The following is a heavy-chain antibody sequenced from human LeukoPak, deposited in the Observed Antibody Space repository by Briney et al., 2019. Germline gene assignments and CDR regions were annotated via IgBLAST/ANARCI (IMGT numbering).Heavy chain of an antibody. CDR3: ARDRHCTSTSCHSDAFDV. J-gene: IGHJ3*01. CDR1: GGSISTYY. Sequence: SETLSLTCTVSGGSISTYYSSWIRQPAEKGLEWIGHIYTSGRTDYNPSLKSRVTMSVDTSKNQFSLKLSSVTAADTAVYYCARDRHCTSTSCHSDAFDVWGQGTLVTVSS. D-gene: IGHD2-2*01. V-gene: IGHV4-4*07. CDR2: IYTSGRT.